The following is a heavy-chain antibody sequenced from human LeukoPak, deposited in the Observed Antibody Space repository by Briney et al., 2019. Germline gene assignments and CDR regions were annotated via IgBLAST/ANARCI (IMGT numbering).Heavy chain of an antibody. J-gene: IGHJ4*02. CDR3: ARKSASGNYPLGY. CDR1: GFNFGSYS. Sequence: TGGSLRLSCAASGFNFGSYSMTWVRQAPGKGLEWVSVISADSAATFYADSVKGRFTISRDNGRNTVFLQMSSLRAEDTALYYCARKSASGNYPLGYWGQGTLVTVSS. CDR2: ISADSAAT. D-gene: IGHD3-10*01. V-gene: IGHV3-23*01.